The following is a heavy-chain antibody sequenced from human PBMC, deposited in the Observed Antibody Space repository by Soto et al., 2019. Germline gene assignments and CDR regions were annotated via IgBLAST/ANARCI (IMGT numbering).Heavy chain of an antibody. CDR2: VYSSGAT. J-gene: IGHJ4*02. Sequence: QVQLQESGPGLVKPSETLSLTCTVSGGSISSYYWSWIRRPPGKGLEWLGYVYSSGATNYNPSLKRRVTISVDTSKNQCSLKLTSVTAADTAVYYCARHPSYCSGGVCHTDYWGQGTLVTVSS. CDR1: GGSISSYY. D-gene: IGHD2-8*02. CDR3: ARHPSYCSGGVCHTDY. V-gene: IGHV4-59*08.